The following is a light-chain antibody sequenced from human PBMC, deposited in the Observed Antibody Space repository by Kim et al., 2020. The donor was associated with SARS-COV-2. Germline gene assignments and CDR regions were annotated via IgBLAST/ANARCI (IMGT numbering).Light chain of an antibody. J-gene: IGLJ1*01. CDR1: SSDVGGYNL. CDR2: EVN. CDR3: CSYAGSSTYV. Sequence: GQSITISCTGTSSDVGGYNLVSWYQQHPGKAPKFMISEVNERPSRVSNRFSGSRSGNTASLTISGLQAEDEADYYCCSYAGSSTYVFGSGTKVTVL. V-gene: IGLV2-23*02.